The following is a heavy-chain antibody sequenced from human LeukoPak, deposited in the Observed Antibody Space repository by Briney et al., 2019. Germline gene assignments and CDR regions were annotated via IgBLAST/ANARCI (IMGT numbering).Heavy chain of an antibody. CDR1: GFTFSSYS. D-gene: IGHD6-13*01. CDR3: AKVFYSSRPYHFDY. V-gene: IGHV3-23*01. CDR2: ISGSGGST. J-gene: IGHJ4*02. Sequence: PGGSLRLSCAASGFTFSSYSMNWVRQAPGKGLEWVSAISGSGGSTYYADSVKGRFTISRDNSKNTLYLQMNSLRAEDTAVYYCAKVFYSSRPYHFDYWGQGTLVTVSS.